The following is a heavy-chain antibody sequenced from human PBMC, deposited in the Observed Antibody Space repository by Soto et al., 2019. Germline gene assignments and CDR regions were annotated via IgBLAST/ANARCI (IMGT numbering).Heavy chain of an antibody. CDR2: IWYDGSNK. CDR1: GFTFSSYG. Sequence: GGSLRLSCAASGFTFSSYGMHWVRQAPGKGLEWVAVIWYDGSNKYYADSVKGRFTISRDNSKNTLYLQMNSLRAEDTAVYYCARDPAIAAAVRIYFDYWGQGTLVTVS. V-gene: IGHV3-33*01. J-gene: IGHJ4*02. CDR3: ARDPAIAAAVRIYFDY. D-gene: IGHD6-13*01.